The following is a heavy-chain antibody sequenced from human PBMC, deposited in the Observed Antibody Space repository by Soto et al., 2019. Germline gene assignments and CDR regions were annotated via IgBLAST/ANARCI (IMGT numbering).Heavy chain of an antibody. D-gene: IGHD2-15*01. Sequence: QVQLVQSGAEVKKPGSSVKVSCKASGGTFSSYAISWVRQAPGQGLEWMGGIIPIFGTANYAQKFQGRVTITADESTGTAYMELSSLRSEDTAVYYCARGVDCSGGSCYSSFAFDYWGQGTLVTVSS. J-gene: IGHJ4*02. CDR3: ARGVDCSGGSCYSSFAFDY. CDR1: GGTFSSYA. CDR2: IIPIFGTA. V-gene: IGHV1-69*01.